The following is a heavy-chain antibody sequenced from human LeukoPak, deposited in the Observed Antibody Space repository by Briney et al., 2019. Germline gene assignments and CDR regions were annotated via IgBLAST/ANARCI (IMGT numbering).Heavy chain of an antibody. CDR1: GGSISSGGYY. V-gene: IGHV4-61*02. Sequence: SETLSLTCTVSGGSISSGGYYWSWVRQPAGKGLEYIGRMYTSGGTKYNPSLKSRVTISVDTSKNQFSLNLSSMTAADTAVYYCARYSSIWYGVENWGQGTLVTVSS. CDR2: MYTSGGT. J-gene: IGHJ4*02. D-gene: IGHD6-13*01. CDR3: ARYSSIWYGVEN.